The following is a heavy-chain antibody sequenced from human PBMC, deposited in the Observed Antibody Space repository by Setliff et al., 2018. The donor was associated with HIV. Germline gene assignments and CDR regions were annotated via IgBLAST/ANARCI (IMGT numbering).Heavy chain of an antibody. J-gene: IGHJ6*02. D-gene: IGHD1-20*01. Sequence: LSLTCTVSGGSISSSSYYWGWIRQPPGKGPEWIGYITYSGSAYYNPSLKSRVTISIDTSNNQISLRLSSVTAADTAVYYCARQYNRQYGMDVWGQGTTVTVSS. CDR1: GGSISSSSYY. V-gene: IGHV4-39*01. CDR2: ITYSGSA. CDR3: ARQYNRQYGMDV.